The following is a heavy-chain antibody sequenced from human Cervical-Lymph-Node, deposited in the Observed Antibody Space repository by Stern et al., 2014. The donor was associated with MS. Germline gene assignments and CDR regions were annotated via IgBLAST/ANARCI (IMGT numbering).Heavy chain of an antibody. J-gene: IGHJ6*02. D-gene: IGHD1-26*01. CDR2: IKSKTDGGTT. Sequence: EVQLVQSGGGLVKPGGSLRLSCAASGFTFRNGWMPWIRLARGKGLEWAGRIKSKTDGGTTDYAAPAQGRSTISRDDSKNTLYLQMNSLKTEDTAVYYCTALDRSYRYYYYGMDVWGQGTTVTVSS. CDR3: TALDRSYRYYYYGMDV. V-gene: IGHV3-15*01. CDR1: GFTFRNGW.